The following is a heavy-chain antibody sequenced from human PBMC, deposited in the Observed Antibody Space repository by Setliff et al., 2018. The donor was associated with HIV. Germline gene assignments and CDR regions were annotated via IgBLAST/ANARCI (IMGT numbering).Heavy chain of an antibody. D-gene: IGHD3-9*01. CDR3: AGSILTGYYTFGADY. V-gene: IGHV1-2*04. CDR1: GYTFSDYY. Sequence: ASVKVSCKASGYTFSDYYMHWVRQAPGQGLEWTGWINPNSGGRDYAQKFQAWVTTTRDTSISTAYMELSRLRSDDTALYYCAGSILTGYYTFGADYWGQGTLVTVSS. CDR2: INPNSGGR. J-gene: IGHJ4*02.